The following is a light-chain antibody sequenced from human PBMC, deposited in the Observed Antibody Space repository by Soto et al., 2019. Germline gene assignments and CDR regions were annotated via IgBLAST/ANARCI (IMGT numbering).Light chain of an antibody. Sequence: QSALTQPASVSGSPGQSITISCTGTSSDVGSYNLVSWYQQHPGKAPKLMIYAGSKRPSGVSNRFSGSKSGNTASLTISGLQAEDEADYYCCSYAGSSTWVFGGGTNLTVL. CDR3: CSYAGSSTWV. J-gene: IGLJ3*02. V-gene: IGLV2-23*01. CDR1: SSDVGSYNL. CDR2: AGS.